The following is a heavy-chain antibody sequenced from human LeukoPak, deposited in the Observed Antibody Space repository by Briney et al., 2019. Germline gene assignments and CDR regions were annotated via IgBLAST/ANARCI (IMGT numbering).Heavy chain of an antibody. CDR3: ARDRTPPIAAI. D-gene: IGHD6-6*01. Sequence: GASVKVCCKASNYNFTNYGITWVRHAPGQGLEWMGWINTFNGGTNYAQKFQGRLTMTTDTSTSTAYMDLTSLRSDDTAVYYCARDRTPPIAAIWGQGTLVTVSS. J-gene: IGHJ1*01. CDR1: NYNFTNYG. CDR2: INTFNGGT. V-gene: IGHV1-18*01.